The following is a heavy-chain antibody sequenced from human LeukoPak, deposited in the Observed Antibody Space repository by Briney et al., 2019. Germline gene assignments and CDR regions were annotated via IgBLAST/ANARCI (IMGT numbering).Heavy chain of an antibody. V-gene: IGHV3-33*01. CDR2: IWHDGSNK. CDR1: GFTFSTYG. J-gene: IGHJ4*02. Sequence: GGSLRLSCAASGFTFSTYGMLWVRQAPVKVLEWVAVIWHDGSNKYYADSVKGRFTISRDNSKNTLYLQMTSLRAEDTAMYYCARGLRVDYNFRSCYPDYWGQGTLVTVSS. D-gene: IGHD3-3*01. CDR3: ARGLRVDYNFRSCYPDY.